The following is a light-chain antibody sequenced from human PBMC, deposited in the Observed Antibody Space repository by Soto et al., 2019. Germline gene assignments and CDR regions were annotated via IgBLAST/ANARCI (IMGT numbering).Light chain of an antibody. V-gene: IGLV1-47*02. Sequence: QPVLTQPPSASGTPGQRVTISCSGSSSNIGSNYVYWYQQLPGTAPKLLIYSNNQRPSGVPDRFSGSKSGTSASLAISGLRSEDEADYYCAAWDDSLSGLVVFGGGTKVTAL. CDR3: AAWDDSLSGLVV. J-gene: IGLJ2*01. CDR2: SNN. CDR1: SSNIGSNY.